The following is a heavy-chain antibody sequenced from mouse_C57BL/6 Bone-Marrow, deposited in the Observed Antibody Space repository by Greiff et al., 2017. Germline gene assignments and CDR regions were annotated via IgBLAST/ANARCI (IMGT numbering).Heavy chain of an antibody. CDR1: GFNIKDDY. CDR2: IDPENGDT. CDR3: TRVYYDKSYWYFDV. J-gene: IGHJ1*03. V-gene: IGHV14-4*01. Sequence: EVQLQQSGAELVRPGASVKLSCTASGFNIKDDYMHWVKQRPEQGLEWIGWIDPENGDTEYASKFQGKASITADPPSNTAYLQLSSLTSEDTAVYYCTRVYYDKSYWYFDVWGTGTTVTVSS. D-gene: IGHD2-4*01.